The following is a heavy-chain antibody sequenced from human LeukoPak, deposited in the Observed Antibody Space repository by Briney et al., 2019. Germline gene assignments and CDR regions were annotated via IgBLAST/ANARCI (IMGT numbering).Heavy chain of an antibody. D-gene: IGHD3-3*01. CDR1: GGSLSSYY. CDR2: IYYSGST. CDR3: ARRSTWSPRGYYYMDV. J-gene: IGHJ6*03. V-gene: IGHV4-59*01. Sequence: SETLSLTCTVSGGSLSSYYWSWIRQPPGKGLEYIGYIYYSGSTNSSPSLKSRVTISVDTSKNQVSLKLSSVAAADTAVYYCARRSTWSPRGYYYMDVWGKGTTVTVSS.